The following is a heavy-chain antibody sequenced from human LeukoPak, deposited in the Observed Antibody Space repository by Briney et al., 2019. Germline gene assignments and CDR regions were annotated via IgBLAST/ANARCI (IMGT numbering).Heavy chain of an antibody. J-gene: IGHJ4*02. D-gene: IGHD5-24*01. CDR3: ATQGRGGYNF. CDR2: IYYSGST. Sequence: PSETLSLTCTVSGGSISSSSYYWGWIRQPPGKGLEWIGSIYYSGSTYCNPSLKSRVTISVDTSKDQISLKLSSVTAADTAVYYCATQGRGGYNFWGQGTLVTVSS. CDR1: GGSISSSSYY. V-gene: IGHV4-39*01.